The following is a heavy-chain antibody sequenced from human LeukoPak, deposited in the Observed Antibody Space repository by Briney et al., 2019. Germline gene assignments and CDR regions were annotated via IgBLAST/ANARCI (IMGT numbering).Heavy chain of an antibody. CDR1: GFTFSSYS. J-gene: IGHJ4*02. CDR2: ISSSSSTI. D-gene: IGHD1-26*01. Sequence: PGGSLRLSCAASGFTFSSYSMNWVRQAPGKGLEWVSYISSSSSTIYYADSVKGRFTISRDNSKNTLYLQMNSLRAEDTAVYYCANLGSKLERDTVGATKGAYWGQGTLVTVSS. CDR3: ANLGSKLERDTVGATKGAY. V-gene: IGHV3-48*01.